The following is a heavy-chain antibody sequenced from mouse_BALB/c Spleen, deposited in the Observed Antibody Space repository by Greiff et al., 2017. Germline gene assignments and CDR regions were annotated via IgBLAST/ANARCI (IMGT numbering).Heavy chain of an antibody. CDR2: ISSGGSYT. J-gene: IGHJ4*01. CDR1: GFTFSSYT. D-gene: IGHD1-1*01. CDR3: TREESVVAYYYAMDY. Sequence: EVKLVESGGGLVKPGGSLKLSCAASGFTFSSYTMSWVRQTPEKRLEWVATISSGGSYTYYPDSVKGRFTISRDNAKNTLYLQMSSLKSEDTAMYYCTREESVVAYYYAMDYRGQGASVTVSS. V-gene: IGHV5-6-4*01.